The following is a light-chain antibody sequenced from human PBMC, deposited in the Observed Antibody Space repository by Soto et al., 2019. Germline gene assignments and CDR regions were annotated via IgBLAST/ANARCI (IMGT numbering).Light chain of an antibody. CDR1: SSDVGGYKY. Sequence: QSALTQPPSASGSPGQSVTISCTGTSSDVGGYKYVSWYQQHPGKAPKLMIFEVNKRPSGVPDRFSGSKSGNTACLTVPGLQAEDEADYYCSSYAGINNLGVFGTGTKLTVL. J-gene: IGLJ1*01. V-gene: IGLV2-8*01. CDR2: EVN. CDR3: SSYAGINNLGV.